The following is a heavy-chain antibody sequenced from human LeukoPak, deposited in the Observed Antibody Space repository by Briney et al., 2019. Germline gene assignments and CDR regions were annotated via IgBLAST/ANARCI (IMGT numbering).Heavy chain of an antibody. Sequence: PSETLTLTCTVSGGSISSYYSSWLRQPPGKGLECIGYIYYSGSTNYNPSLKSRVTISVDTSKNQFSLKLSSVTAADTAVYYCARDSCTNGVCYPNFDYRGQGTPVTVSS. CDR3: ARDSCTNGVCYPNFDY. J-gene: IGHJ4*02. V-gene: IGHV4-59*01. D-gene: IGHD2-8*01. CDR2: IYYSGST. CDR1: GGSISSYY.